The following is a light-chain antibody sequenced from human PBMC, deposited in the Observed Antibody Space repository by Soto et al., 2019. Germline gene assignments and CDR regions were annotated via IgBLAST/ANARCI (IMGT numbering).Light chain of an antibody. CDR3: QQRNNWQA. J-gene: IGKJ5*01. V-gene: IGKV3-11*01. Sequence: EIVLTQSPGTLSLSPGERATLPCRASQSIGSFLAWYQQKPGQPPRLLLYDASNRATGIPARFSGSGSGTDFTLTITSLEPEDFAVYYCQQRNNWQAFGQGTRLEI. CDR2: DAS. CDR1: QSIGSF.